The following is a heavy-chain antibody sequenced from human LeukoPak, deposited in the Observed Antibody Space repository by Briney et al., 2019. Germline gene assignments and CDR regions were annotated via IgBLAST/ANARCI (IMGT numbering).Heavy chain of an antibody. CDR1: GFTFSSYG. D-gene: IGHD3-22*01. CDR2: ISYDGSNK. V-gene: IGHV3-30*18. CDR3: AKDYDSSGWAAFDI. J-gene: IGHJ3*02. Sequence: GGSLRLSCAASGFTFSSYGMHWVRLAPGKGLEWVAVISYDGSNKYFADSVKGRFTISRDNSKNTLYLQMNSLRAEDTAVYYCAKDYDSSGWAAFDIWGQGTMVTVSS.